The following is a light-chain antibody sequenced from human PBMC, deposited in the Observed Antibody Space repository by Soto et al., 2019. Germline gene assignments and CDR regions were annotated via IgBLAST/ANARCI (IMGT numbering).Light chain of an antibody. J-gene: IGLJ2*01. V-gene: IGLV2-14*01. Sequence: QSVLTQPASVSGSPGQSITISCTGTSSDVGGYNYVSWYQQHPGKAPKLMIYDVSNRPAGVSNLFSGSKSGNTASLTISGLQAEDEADYYCSSYTSSSTLVFGGGTQVTVL. CDR1: SSDVGGYNY. CDR3: SSYTSSSTLV. CDR2: DVS.